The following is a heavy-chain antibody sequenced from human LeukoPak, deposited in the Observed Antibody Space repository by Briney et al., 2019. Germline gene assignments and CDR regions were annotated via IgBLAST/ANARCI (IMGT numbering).Heavy chain of an antibody. Sequence: SETLSLSCSVSGGLFSGYYWSWIRQSPGKGLEWIGEINYTGDTNYNPSLQSRVTTSIDSSKRQFSLRLNSVTAADTAVYYCAREPHRVLVPGPPDFWGQGILVTVSS. J-gene: IGHJ4*02. D-gene: IGHD1-14*01. V-gene: IGHV4-34*01. CDR3: AREPHRVLVPGPPDF. CDR2: INYTGDT. CDR1: GGLFSGYY.